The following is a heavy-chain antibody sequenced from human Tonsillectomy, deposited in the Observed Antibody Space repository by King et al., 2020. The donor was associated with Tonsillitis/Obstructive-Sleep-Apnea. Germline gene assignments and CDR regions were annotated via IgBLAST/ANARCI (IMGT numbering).Heavy chain of an antibody. D-gene: IGHD2-15*01. J-gene: IGHJ3*02. CDR1: GFIFSNAW. V-gene: IGHV3-15*01. Sequence: VQLVESGGGLVKPGGSLRLSCAASGFIFSNAWMNWVRQAPGKGLEWVGRIKTKTDGGTTDYAAPVKGRFSISRDDSKNTLYLQMNSLKTGGTGVYYCTTVLSRAVVVADAFDIWGQGKMVTGSS. CDR3: TTVLSRAVVVADAFDI. CDR2: IKTKTDGGTT.